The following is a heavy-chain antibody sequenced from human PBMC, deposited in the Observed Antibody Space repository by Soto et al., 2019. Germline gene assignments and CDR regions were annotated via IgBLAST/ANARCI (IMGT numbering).Heavy chain of an antibody. J-gene: IGHJ6*02. Sequence: SETLSLTCTVSGGSISSDFWSWIRQPPGKGLEWIGYISISGTTNYNPSLKSRVTISVDTSKNQFSLKLISVTAADTAVYYCGSRSGRNYYGMDVWGQGTRVTVSS. CDR1: GGSISSDF. CDR3: GSRSGRNYYGMDV. D-gene: IGHD1-26*01. V-gene: IGHV4-59*01. CDR2: ISISGTT.